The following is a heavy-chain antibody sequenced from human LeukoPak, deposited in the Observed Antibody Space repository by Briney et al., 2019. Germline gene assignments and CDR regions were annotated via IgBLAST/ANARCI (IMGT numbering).Heavy chain of an antibody. CDR3: TRLKRSTIGALEY. Sequence: SQTLSLTFAITGDSVISNRAAWNWIRQSPSRGLEWLGRTYYRSKWYTDYAVSVKSRISITPDTSKNQFSLQLNSVTPEDTAVYYCTRLKRSTIGALEYCGQGALVTVSS. D-gene: IGHD1-1*01. CDR2: TYYRSKWYT. CDR1: GDSVISNRAA. V-gene: IGHV6-1*01. J-gene: IGHJ4*02.